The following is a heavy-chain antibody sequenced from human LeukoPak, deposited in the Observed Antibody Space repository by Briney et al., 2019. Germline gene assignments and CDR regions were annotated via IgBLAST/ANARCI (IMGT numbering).Heavy chain of an antibody. CDR2: IIPIFGTA. Sequence: SVKVSCKASGYTFTSYYMHWVRQAPGQGLEWMGGIIPIFGTANYAQKFQGRVTITTGESTSTAYMELSSLRSEDTAVYYCARDTYYYDSSGYPRWGQGTLVTVSS. J-gene: IGHJ4*02. CDR1: GYTFTSYY. CDR3: ARDTYYYDSSGYPR. D-gene: IGHD3-22*01. V-gene: IGHV1-69*05.